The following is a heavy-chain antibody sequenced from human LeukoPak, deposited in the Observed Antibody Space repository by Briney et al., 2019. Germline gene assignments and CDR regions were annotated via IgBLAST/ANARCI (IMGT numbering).Heavy chain of an antibody. CDR3: ATASVAKGSSIAAVGLDY. V-gene: IGHV1-24*01. Sequence: ASVKVSCKVSGYTLTELSMHWVRQAPGKGLEWMGGFDPEDGETIYAQKFQGRVTMTEDTSTDTAYMELSSLRSEDTAVYYCATASVAKGSSIAAVGLDYWGQGTLVTVSS. CDR2: FDPEDGET. CDR1: GYTLTELS. D-gene: IGHD6-13*01. J-gene: IGHJ4*02.